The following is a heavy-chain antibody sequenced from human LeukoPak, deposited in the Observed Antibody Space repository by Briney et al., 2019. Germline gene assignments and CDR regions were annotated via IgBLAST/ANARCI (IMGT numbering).Heavy chain of an antibody. CDR2: IKRDGSEK. CDR3: VRDPSAGSEP. V-gene: IGHV3-7*01. J-gene: IGHJ5*02. CDR1: GFTFSSHW. D-gene: IGHD6-6*01. Sequence: PGGSLRLSCAASGFTFSSHWMSWVRQAPGKGLEWVANIKRDGSEKNYVDSVKGRFTISRDNAKSSLYLQMNSLRVEDTAVYYCVRDPSAGSEPWGQGTLVTVSS.